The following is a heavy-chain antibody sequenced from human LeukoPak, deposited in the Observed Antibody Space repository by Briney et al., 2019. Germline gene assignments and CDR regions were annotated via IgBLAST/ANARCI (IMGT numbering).Heavy chain of an antibody. D-gene: IGHD5-24*01. CDR1: GFTFSSYS. J-gene: IGHJ4*02. CDR2: ISSSSSYI. CDR3: ARNKEAHVEMATWSY. V-gene: IGHV3-21*01. Sequence: PGGSLRLSCAASGFTFSSYSMNWVRQAPGKGLEWVSSISSSSSYIYYADSVKGRFTISRDNAKNSLYLQMNSLRAEDTAVYYCARNKEAHVEMATWSYWGQGTLVTVSS.